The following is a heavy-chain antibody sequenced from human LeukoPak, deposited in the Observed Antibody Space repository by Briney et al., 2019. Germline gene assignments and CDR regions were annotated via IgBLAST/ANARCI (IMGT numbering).Heavy chain of an antibody. D-gene: IGHD3-3*01. CDR1: GFTVNSNY. CDR2: IYSGGST. J-gene: IGHJ6*03. Sequence: GGSLRLSCAASGFTVNSNYMSWVRQAPGKGLEWVSVIYSGGSTYYADSVKGRFTISRDNSKNTLYLQMNSLRAEDTAVYYCARDGGSSDFWSGYYTGNYYMDVWGKGTTVTVSS. CDR3: ARDGGSSDFWSGYYTGNYYMDV. V-gene: IGHV3-66*02.